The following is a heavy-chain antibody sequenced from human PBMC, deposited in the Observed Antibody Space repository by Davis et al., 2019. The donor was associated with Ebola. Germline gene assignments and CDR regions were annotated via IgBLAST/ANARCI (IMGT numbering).Heavy chain of an antibody. Sequence: GESLKISCAASGFTFSTYSMSWVRQAPGKGLEWVSAISGSGGSTYYADSVKGRFTISRDNSKKTLYLQMNSLRGEDTAVYYCARPLYGNSWFGYVFDIWGQGTMVTVSS. CDR1: GFTFSTYS. D-gene: IGHD6-13*01. J-gene: IGHJ3*02. CDR2: ISGSGGST. CDR3: ARPLYGNSWFGYVFDI. V-gene: IGHV3-23*01.